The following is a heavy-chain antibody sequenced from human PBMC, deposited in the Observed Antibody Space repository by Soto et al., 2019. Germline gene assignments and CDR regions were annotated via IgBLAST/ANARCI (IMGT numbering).Heavy chain of an antibody. D-gene: IGHD3-22*01. V-gene: IGHV4-59*01. J-gene: IGHJ4*02. CDR3: AREVRSSGPLDY. CDR1: GGSISSYY. Sequence: TSETLSLTCTVSGGSISSYYWSWIRQPPGKGLEWIGYIYYSGSTNYNPSLKSRVTISVDTSKNQFSLKLSSVTAADTAVYYCAREVRSSGPLDYWGQGTLVTVSS. CDR2: IYYSGST.